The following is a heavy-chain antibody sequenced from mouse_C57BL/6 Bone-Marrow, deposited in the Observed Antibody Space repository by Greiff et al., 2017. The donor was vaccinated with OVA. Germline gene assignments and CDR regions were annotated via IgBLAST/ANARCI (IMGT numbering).Heavy chain of an antibody. CDR1: GYTFTSYW. CDR2: IDPSDSYT. J-gene: IGHJ2*01. Sequence: VQLQQPGAELVKPGASVKLSCKASGYTFTSYWMQWVKQRPGQGLEWIGEIDPSDSYTNYNQKFKGKATLTVDTSSSTAYMQLSSLTSEDSAVYYCARYHAFDYWGQGTTLTVSS. V-gene: IGHV1-50*01. CDR3: ARYHAFDY.